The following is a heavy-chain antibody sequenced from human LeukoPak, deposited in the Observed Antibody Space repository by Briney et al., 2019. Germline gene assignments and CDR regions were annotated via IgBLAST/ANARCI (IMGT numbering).Heavy chain of an antibody. D-gene: IGHD3-16*01. V-gene: IGHV3-66*02. CDR1: GLTVSSNY. J-gene: IGHJ4*02. Sequence: GGSLRLSCAASGLTVSSNYMSWVRQAPGMGLARVSVIYSGGSTYYADSVKGRFTIYRDNSKNTLYLQMNSLRAEDTAVYYCARDGGKGYFDYWGQGTLVTVSS. CDR3: ARDGGKGYFDY. CDR2: IYSGGST.